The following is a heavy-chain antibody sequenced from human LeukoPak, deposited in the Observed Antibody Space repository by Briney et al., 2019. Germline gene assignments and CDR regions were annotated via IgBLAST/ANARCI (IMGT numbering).Heavy chain of an antibody. J-gene: IGHJ4*02. D-gene: IGHD3-22*01. CDR2: INHSGST. CDR1: GGSISSGDYY. V-gene: IGHV4-39*07. CDR3: ASRNDSSGSFDY. Sequence: PSETLSLTCTVSGGSISSGDYYWSWIRQPPGKGLEWIGEINHSGSTNYNPSLKSRVTISVDTSKNQFSLKLSSVTAADTAVYYCASRNDSSGSFDYWGQGTLVTVSS.